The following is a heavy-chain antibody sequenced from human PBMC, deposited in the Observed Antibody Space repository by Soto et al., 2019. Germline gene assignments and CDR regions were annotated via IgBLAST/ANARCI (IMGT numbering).Heavy chain of an antibody. CDR2: ISDGGDLT. V-gene: IGHV3-23*01. CDR3: ARRVIGSSRAFDI. D-gene: IGHD3-10*01. Sequence: GGSLRLSCAASGSAFSSHPMSWVRQAPEKGLEWVAGISDGGDLTYNADSVRGRFTISRDNSRNTLYLQMNSLRAEDTAVYYCARRVIGSSRAFDIWGQGTMVTVSS. CDR1: GSAFSSHP. J-gene: IGHJ3*02.